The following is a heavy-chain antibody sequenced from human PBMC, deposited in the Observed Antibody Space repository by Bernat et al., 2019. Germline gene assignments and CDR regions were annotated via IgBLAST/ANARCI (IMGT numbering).Heavy chain of an antibody. J-gene: IGHJ4*02. V-gene: IGHV4-39*01. CDR3: ARRSLVVGPRALIDY. CDR1: GGSISSSSYY. D-gene: IGHD3-22*01. CDR2: IYYSGST. Sequence: QVQLQESGPGLVKPSQTLSLTCTVSGGSISSSSYYWGWIRQPPGKGLEWIGSIYYSGSTYYNPSLKSRVTISVDTSKNQFSLKLSSVTAADTAVYYCARRSLVVGPRALIDYWGQGTLVTVSS.